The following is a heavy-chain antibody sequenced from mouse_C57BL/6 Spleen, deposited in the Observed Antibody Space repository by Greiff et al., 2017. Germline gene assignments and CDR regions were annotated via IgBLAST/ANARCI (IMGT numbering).Heavy chain of an antibody. J-gene: IGHJ1*03. D-gene: IGHD1-1*01. CDR3: ARLLRGYFDV. CDR1: GYAFSSSW. V-gene: IGHV1-82*01. CDR2: IYPGDGDT. Sequence: VQLVESGPELVKPGASVKISCKASGYAFSSSWMNWVKQRPGKGLEWIGRIYPGDGDTNYNGKFKGKATLTADKSSSTAYMQLSSLTSEDAAVYFCARLLRGYFDVWGTGTTVTVSS.